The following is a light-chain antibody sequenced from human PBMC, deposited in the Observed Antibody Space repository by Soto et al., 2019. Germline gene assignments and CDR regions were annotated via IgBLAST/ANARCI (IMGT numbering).Light chain of an antibody. CDR1: SSDVGSYNF. J-gene: IGLJ1*01. CDR3: CSYAGSSTWV. V-gene: IGLV2-23*01. Sequence: QSALTQPASVSGSPGQSITISCTGTSSDVGSYNFVSWYQQQPDKAPKLMIYEGSKRPSGVSNRFSGSKSGNTASLTISGLQAEDESDYYYCSYAGSSTWVFGTGTKLTVL. CDR2: EGS.